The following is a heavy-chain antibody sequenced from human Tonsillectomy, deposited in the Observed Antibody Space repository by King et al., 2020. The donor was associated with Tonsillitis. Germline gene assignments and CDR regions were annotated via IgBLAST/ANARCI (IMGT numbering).Heavy chain of an antibody. V-gene: IGHV1-69*09. J-gene: IGHJ4*02. D-gene: IGHD1-1*01. CDR1: GGTFSSYA. Sequence: QLVQSGAEVKKPGSSVKVSCKASGGTFSSYAFSWVRQAPGQGLEWMGRIIPILGIANYAQRFQGRVTITADTTTSTAYMELSSLRSEDAAVYYCAGDKGPVQLGCWGQGTLVTLSS. CDR2: IIPILGIA. CDR3: AGDKGPVQLGC.